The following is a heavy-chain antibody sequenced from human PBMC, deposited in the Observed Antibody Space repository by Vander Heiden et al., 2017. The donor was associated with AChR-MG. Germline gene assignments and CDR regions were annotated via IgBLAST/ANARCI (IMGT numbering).Heavy chain of an antibody. CDR3: ARGPGIAVAGYYYYYYMGV. J-gene: IGHJ6*03. CDR1: GGTFTSYA. Sequence: QVQLVQSGAEVKKPGSSVKVSCKASGGTFTSYAISWVRQAPEQGLEWMGGIIPIFGTANYAQKFQGRVTITADESTSTAYMELSSLRSEDTAVYYCARGPGIAVAGYYYYYYMGVWGKGTTVTVSS. CDR2: IIPIFGTA. D-gene: IGHD6-19*01. V-gene: IGHV1-69*01.